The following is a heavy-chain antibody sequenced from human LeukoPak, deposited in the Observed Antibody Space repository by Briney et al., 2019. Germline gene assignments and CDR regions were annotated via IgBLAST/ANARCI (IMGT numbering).Heavy chain of an antibody. D-gene: IGHD3-9*01. CDR2: ISYDGRIK. V-gene: IGHV3-30-3*01. CDR1: GFTFSNHW. Sequence: GGSLRLSCVASGFTFSNHWMSWVRQAPGKGLEWVAVISYDGRIKYYADSVKGRFTISRDNSENTLYLQMNSLGAEDTALYYCATEYYDFLTAKYWGGYDYWGQGTLVIVSS. CDR3: ATEYYDFLTAKYWGGYDY. J-gene: IGHJ4*02.